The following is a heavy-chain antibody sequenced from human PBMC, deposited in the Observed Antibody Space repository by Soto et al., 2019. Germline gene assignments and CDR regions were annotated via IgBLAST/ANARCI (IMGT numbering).Heavy chain of an antibody. CDR2: INHSGST. Sequence: SETLSLICAVYGGSFSGYYWSWIRQPPGKGLEWIGEINHSGSTNYNPSLKSRVTISVDTSKNQFSLKLSSVTAADTAVYYCARGKAYYDSSGYRYYFDYWGQGTLVTVSS. J-gene: IGHJ4*02. CDR1: GGSFSGYY. CDR3: ARGKAYYDSSGYRYYFDY. D-gene: IGHD3-22*01. V-gene: IGHV4-34*01.